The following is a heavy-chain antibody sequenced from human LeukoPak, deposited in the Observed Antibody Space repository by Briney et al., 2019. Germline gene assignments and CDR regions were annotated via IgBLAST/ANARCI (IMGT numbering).Heavy chain of an antibody. Sequence: GASVTVSFKASGYTFTIYYIHWVRQAPGQGLEWMGWINPDSGGTNYAQQFQGRVTMTRDTSISTVYMDLSRLRSDDTAMYYCVREARAGNWFDPWGQGTLVIVSS. V-gene: IGHV1-2*02. J-gene: IGHJ5*02. CDR2: INPDSGGT. CDR1: GYTFTIYY. CDR3: VREARAGNWFDP.